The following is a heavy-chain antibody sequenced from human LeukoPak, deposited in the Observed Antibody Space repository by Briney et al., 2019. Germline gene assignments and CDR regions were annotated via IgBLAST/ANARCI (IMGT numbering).Heavy chain of an antibody. Sequence: GSLRLSCAASGFTFSSYSMNWVRQAPGKGLEWVSSISSSSYIYYADSVKGRFTISRDNAKNSLYLQMNSLRAEDTAVYYCARDTYHYDSSGYYHWGQGTLVTVSS. D-gene: IGHD3-22*01. CDR2: ISSSSYI. CDR3: ARDTYHYDSSGYYH. CDR1: GFTFSSYS. V-gene: IGHV3-21*01. J-gene: IGHJ5*02.